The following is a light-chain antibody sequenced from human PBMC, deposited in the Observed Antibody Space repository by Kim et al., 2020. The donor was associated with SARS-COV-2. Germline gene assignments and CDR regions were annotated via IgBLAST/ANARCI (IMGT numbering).Light chain of an antibody. CDR3: QTWDSRTVV. J-gene: IGLJ2*01. CDR2: RDT. CDR1: KLGDNF. Sequence: SVSPGQTASSTCSGDKLGDNFASWYQQKPGQSPVLVIYRDTERPSEIPERFSGSNSGNTATLTISGTQTIDEAAYYCQTWDSRTVVFGGGTQLTVL. V-gene: IGLV3-1*01.